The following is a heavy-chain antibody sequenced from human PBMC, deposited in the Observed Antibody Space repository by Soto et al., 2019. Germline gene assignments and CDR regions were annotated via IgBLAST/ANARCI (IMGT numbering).Heavy chain of an antibody. D-gene: IGHD2-21*02. V-gene: IGHV1-3*04. J-gene: IGHJ4*02. Sequence: QVQLVQSGAEVEKPGASVKVSCKASGYNFTTYAMLWVRQAPGQRPEWMGWINTGNGNTKYSPKFQGRVTITRDTSASTAYMELSSLKSEDTAVYYCAKDGTYCGGDCYPIFNFDSWGQGTLVTVSS. CDR2: INTGNGNT. CDR1: GYNFTTYA. CDR3: AKDGTYCGGDCYPIFNFDS.